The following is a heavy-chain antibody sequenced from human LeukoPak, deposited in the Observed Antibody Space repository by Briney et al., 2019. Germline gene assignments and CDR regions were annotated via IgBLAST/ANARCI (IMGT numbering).Heavy chain of an antibody. Sequence: SETLSPTCTVSGGSISSGGYYWSWIRQHPGKGLEWIGYIYYSGSTYYNPSLKSRVTISVDTSKNQFSLKLSSVTAADTAVYYCARVTDGLWSGYPKYYYGMDVWGQGTTVTVSS. V-gene: IGHV4-31*03. CDR3: ARVTDGLWSGYPKYYYGMDV. CDR2: IYYSGST. J-gene: IGHJ6*02. CDR1: GGSISSGGYY. D-gene: IGHD3-3*01.